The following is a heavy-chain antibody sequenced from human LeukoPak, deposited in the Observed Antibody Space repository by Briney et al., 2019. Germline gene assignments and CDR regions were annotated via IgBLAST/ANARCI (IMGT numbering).Heavy chain of an antibody. D-gene: IGHD3-22*01. CDR3: ARADSSGYYYLNWFDP. CDR2: IYYSGST. Sequence: SETLPLTCTVSGGSISSGDYYWSWIRQPPGKGLEWIGYIYYSGSTYYNPSLKSRVTISVDTSKNQFSLKLSSVTAADTAVYYCARADSSGYYYLNWFDPWGQGTLVTVSS. J-gene: IGHJ5*02. V-gene: IGHV4-30-4*01. CDR1: GGSISSGDYY.